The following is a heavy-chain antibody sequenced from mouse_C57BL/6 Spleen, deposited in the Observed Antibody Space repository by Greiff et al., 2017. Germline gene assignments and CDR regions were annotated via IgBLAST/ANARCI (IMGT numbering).Heavy chain of an antibody. V-gene: IGHV1-15*01. D-gene: IGHD2-4*01. Sequence: VKLVESGAELVRPGASVTLSCKASGYTFTDYEMHWVKQTPVHGLEWIGAIDPETGGTAYNQKFKGKAILTADKSSSTAYMELRSLTSEDSAVYYCTRRATMITYFDYWGQGTTLTVSS. CDR2: IDPETGGT. CDR1: GYTFTDYE. J-gene: IGHJ2*01. CDR3: TRRATMITYFDY.